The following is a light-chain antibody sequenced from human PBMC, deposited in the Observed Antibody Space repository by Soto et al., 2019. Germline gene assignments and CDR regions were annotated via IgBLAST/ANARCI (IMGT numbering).Light chain of an antibody. CDR3: QQYYSTPRT. V-gene: IGKV4-1*01. CDR2: WAS. J-gene: IGKJ1*01. CDR1: QSVLYCSNNKNY. Sequence: DIVMTQSPDSLAVSLGERATFNCKSSQSVLYCSNNKNYLAWYQQKPGQPPKLLIYWASTRESGVPDRFSGSGSGTDFTLTISSLQAEDVAVYYCQQYYSTPRTFGQGTKVDI.